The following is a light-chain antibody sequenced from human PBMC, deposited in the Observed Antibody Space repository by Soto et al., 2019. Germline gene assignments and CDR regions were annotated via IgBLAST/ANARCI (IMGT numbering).Light chain of an antibody. V-gene: IGLV2-14*01. Sequence: QSALTQPASVSGSPGQSITISCTGTSSDVGGYNYVSWYQQHPGKAPKLMIYEVSNRPSGVSNRFSGSKSGNTASLTISGLQVDDEADYYCSSYTSSSTLGVFGGGTKVTVL. CDR1: SSDVGGYNY. J-gene: IGLJ2*01. CDR2: EVS. CDR3: SSYTSSSTLGV.